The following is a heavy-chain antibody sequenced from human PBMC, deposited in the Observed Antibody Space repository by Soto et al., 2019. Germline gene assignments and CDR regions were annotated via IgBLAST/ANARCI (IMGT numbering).Heavy chain of an antibody. V-gene: IGHV4-59*08. D-gene: IGHD1-7*01. Sequence: PSETLSLTCTVAGGSISSYYWSWIRQPPGKGLEWIGYIYYSGSTNYNPSLKSRVTISVDTSKNQFSLKLSSVTAADTAVYYCARIWNYEPNFDYWGQGTLVTVSS. CDR1: GGSISSYY. CDR3: ARIWNYEPNFDY. J-gene: IGHJ4*02. CDR2: IYYSGST.